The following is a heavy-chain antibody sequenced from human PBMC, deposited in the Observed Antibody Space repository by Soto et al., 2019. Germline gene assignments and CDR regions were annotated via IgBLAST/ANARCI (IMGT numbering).Heavy chain of an antibody. J-gene: IGHJ6*02. Sequence: QVQLRESGPGLVQPSETLSLTCTVSGGSISTNEWWPWVRQAPWKGLEWTGEIYYDVRTANPPPPTDGAAVLMDKPKNQGYQKRSSVTAADTGVYYCSCGAIRGGGGGMDVWGRGTTVTVSS. V-gene: IGHV4-4*02. D-gene: IGHD1-26*01. CDR1: GGSISTNEW. CDR3: SCGAIRGGGGGMDV. CDR2: IYYDVRT.